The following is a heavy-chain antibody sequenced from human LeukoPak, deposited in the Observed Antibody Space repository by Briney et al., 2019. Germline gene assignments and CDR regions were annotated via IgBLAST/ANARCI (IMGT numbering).Heavy chain of an antibody. V-gene: IGHV3-48*01. CDR1: GFTFSSYA. J-gene: IGHJ4*02. D-gene: IGHD6-19*01. CDR2: ISSSSSTI. Sequence: GGSLRLSCAASGFTFSSYAMSWVRQAPGKGLDWVSYISSSSSTIYYADSVKGRFTISRDNAKNSLYLQLNSLRAEDTAVYYCVRGRAVADTGWGQGTLVTVSS. CDR3: VRGRAVADTG.